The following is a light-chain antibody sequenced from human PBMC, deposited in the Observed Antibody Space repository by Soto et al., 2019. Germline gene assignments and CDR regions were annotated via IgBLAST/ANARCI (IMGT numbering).Light chain of an antibody. Sequence: QSALTQPASVSGSPGQSITISCTGTSSGVGGYNYVSWYQQHPGKAPKLVIYEVSNRPSGVSNRFSGSKSGNTASLTISGLQAEDEADYYCSSYTSSSTLSVFGTGTKVTVL. CDR1: SSGVGGYNY. CDR2: EVS. J-gene: IGLJ1*01. CDR3: SSYTSSSTLSV. V-gene: IGLV2-14*01.